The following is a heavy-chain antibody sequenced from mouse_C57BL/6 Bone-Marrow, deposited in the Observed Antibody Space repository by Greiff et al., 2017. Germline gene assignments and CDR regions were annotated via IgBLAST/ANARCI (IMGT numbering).Heavy chain of an antibody. Sequence: VQGVESDAELVKPGASVKISCKVSGYTFTDHTIHWMKQRPEQGLEWIGYIYPRDGSTKYNEKFKGKATLTADKSSSTAYMQLNSLTSEDSAVYFCARRSNYVGHFDYWGQGTTLTVSS. CDR2: IYPRDGST. J-gene: IGHJ2*01. CDR3: ARRSNYVGHFDY. D-gene: IGHD2-5*01. CDR1: GYTFTDHT. V-gene: IGHV1-78*01.